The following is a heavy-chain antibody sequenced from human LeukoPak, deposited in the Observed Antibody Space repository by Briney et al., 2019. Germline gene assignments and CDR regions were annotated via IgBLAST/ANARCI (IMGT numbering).Heavy chain of an antibody. CDR3: ARRAGGYSHPYDY. CDR2: ISSSSSYI. J-gene: IGHJ4*02. CDR1: GFIFSHYN. D-gene: IGHD4-23*01. V-gene: IGHV3-21*01. Sequence: GGSLRLSCAASGFIFSHYNIDWVRQAPGKGLEWVSSISSSSSYIYYADSVKGRFTISRDNARNSLYLQMNSLRAEDTAVYYCARRAGGYSHPYDYWGQGILVTVS.